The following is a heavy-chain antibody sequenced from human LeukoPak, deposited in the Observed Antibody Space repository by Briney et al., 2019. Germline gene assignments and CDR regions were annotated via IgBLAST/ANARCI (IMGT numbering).Heavy chain of an antibody. V-gene: IGHV1-69*04. Sequence: SVKVSCKASGGTFSSYAISWVRQAPGQGLEWMGRIIPILGIANYAQKFQGRVTITADKSTSTAYMELSSLRSEDTAVYHCARAAPYYYDSSGFIPYYFDYWGQGTLVTVSS. J-gene: IGHJ4*02. CDR2: IIPILGIA. D-gene: IGHD3-22*01. CDR3: ARAAPYYYDSSGFIPYYFDY. CDR1: GGTFSSYA.